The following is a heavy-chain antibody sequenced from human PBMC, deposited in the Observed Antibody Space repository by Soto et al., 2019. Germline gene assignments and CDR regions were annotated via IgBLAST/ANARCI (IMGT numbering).Heavy chain of an antibody. J-gene: IGHJ6*02. CDR3: ARDSPGGGRRLSLRGMDV. D-gene: IGHD5-12*01. V-gene: IGHV6-1*01. CDR1: GDSVSSNSAA. CDR2: TYYRSKWYN. Sequence: SQTLSLTCAISGDSVSSNSAAWNWIRQSPSRGLEWLGRTYYRSKWYNDYAVSVKSRITINPDTSKNQFSLQLNSVTPEDTAVYYCARDSPGGGRRLSLRGMDVWGQGTTVTVSS.